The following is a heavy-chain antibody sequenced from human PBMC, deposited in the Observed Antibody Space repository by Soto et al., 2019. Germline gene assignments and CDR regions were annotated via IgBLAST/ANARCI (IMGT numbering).Heavy chain of an antibody. CDR1: GGSISSYY. V-gene: IGHV4-59*01. CDR2: IYYSGST. D-gene: IGHD3-3*01. J-gene: IGHJ4*02. CDR3: ARGPEWTSGYYTPAFDY. Sequence: QVQLQESGPGLVKPSETLSLTCTVSGGSISSYYWSWIRQPPGKGLEWIGYIYYSGSTNYNPSLKSRVTISVDTSKNQFSLKLSSVTAADTAVYYCARGPEWTSGYYTPAFDYWGQGTLVTVSS.